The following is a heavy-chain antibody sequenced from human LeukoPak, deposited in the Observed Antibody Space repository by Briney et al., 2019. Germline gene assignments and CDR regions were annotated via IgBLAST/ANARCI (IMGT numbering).Heavy chain of an antibody. D-gene: IGHD2-15*01. Sequence: PGGSLRLSCAASGFTFSDYYMSWIRQAPGKGLEWVSYISSSSSYTNYADSVKGRFTISRDNAKNSLYLQMNSLRAEDTAVYYSARDPRYCSGGSCYGHPIDYWGQGTLVTVSS. CDR1: GFTFSDYY. J-gene: IGHJ4*02. CDR2: ISSSSSYT. V-gene: IGHV3-11*06. CDR3: ARDPRYCSGGSCYGHPIDY.